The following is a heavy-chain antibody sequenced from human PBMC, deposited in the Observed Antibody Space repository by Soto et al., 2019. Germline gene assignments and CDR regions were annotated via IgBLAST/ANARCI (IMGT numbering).Heavy chain of an antibody. CDR1: GFTFSDYY. V-gene: IGHV3-11*01. CDR2: ISSSGSTI. J-gene: IGHJ6*03. CDR3: ARTVNGDYVDYYYYYMDV. Sequence: GVLRLSCAASGFTFSDYYMSWIRQAPGKGLEWVSYISSSGSTIYYADSVKGRFTISRDNAKNSLYLQMNSLRAEDTAVYYCARTVNGDYVDYYYYYMDVWGKGTTVTVSS. D-gene: IGHD4-17*01.